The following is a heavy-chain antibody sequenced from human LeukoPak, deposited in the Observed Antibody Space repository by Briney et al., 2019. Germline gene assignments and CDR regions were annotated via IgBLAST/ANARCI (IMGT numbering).Heavy chain of an antibody. CDR1: GFTFSSYC. D-gene: IGHD2-15*01. V-gene: IGHV3-74*01. J-gene: IGHJ4*02. CDR3: ARVGPLGSDFDY. CDR2: INSDGSSK. Sequence: GGSLRLSCAASGFTFSSYCMNWVRQAPGKGLVWVSCINSDGSSKSYADSVKGRFTISRDNGKNTLYLQMNSLRAEDTAVYYCARVGPLGSDFDYWGQGTLVTVSS.